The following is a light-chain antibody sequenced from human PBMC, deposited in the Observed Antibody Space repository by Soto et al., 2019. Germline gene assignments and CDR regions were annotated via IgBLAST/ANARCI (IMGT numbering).Light chain of an antibody. J-gene: IGKJ1*01. V-gene: IGKV3-15*01. CDR2: DAS. CDR1: QSVSSN. CDR3: QQYGSLPRT. Sequence: ITNSPTTLSVSPRAKATLSCRASQSVSSNLAWYQQKPGQAPRLLIYDASTRATVIPARFSGSGSGTEFTLTIPRLEPEDFAVYSCQQYGSLPRTFGQGTKVDIK.